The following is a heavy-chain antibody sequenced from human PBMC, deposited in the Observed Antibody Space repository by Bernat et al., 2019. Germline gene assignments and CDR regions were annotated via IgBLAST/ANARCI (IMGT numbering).Heavy chain of an antibody. D-gene: IGHD3-3*01. J-gene: IGHJ3*02. CDR3: AKVRVLRFLEWPPDDAFDI. Sequence: EVQLLESGGGLVQPGGSLRLSCAASGFTFSSYAMSWVRQAPGKGLEWVSAISGSGGSTYYADSVKGRFTISRDNSKNTLYLQMNSLRAEDTAVYYCAKVRVLRFLEWPPDDAFDIWGQGTMVTVSS. CDR1: GFTFSSYA. V-gene: IGHV3-23*01. CDR2: ISGSGGST.